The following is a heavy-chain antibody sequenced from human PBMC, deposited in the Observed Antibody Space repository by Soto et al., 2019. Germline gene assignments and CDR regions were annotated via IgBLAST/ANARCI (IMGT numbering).Heavy chain of an antibody. CDR3: ARLLNFYGDLIYYYFDY. J-gene: IGHJ4*02. Sequence: PGESLKISCKGSGYSFTSYWIGWVRQMPGKGLEWMGIIYPGDSDTRYSPSFQGQVTISADKSISTAYLQWSSLEASDTAMYYCARLLNFYGDLIYYYFDYWGQGTLVTVSS. CDR2: IYPGDSDT. CDR1: GYSFTSYW. V-gene: IGHV5-51*01. D-gene: IGHD4-17*01.